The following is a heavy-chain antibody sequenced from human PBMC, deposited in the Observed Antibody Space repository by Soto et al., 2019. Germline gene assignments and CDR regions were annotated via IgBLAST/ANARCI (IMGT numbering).Heavy chain of an antibody. CDR1: GFTFSSHA. Sequence: QVQLVESGGGVVQPGRSLRLSCAASGFTFSSHAMHWVRQAPGKGLEWVAVISYDGSVRYFADSVKGRFTISRDNSENTLFLQMNSLTAEDTAMYYCGRDLNWNFILNYWGQGTLVTVSS. CDR2: ISYDGSVR. CDR3: GRDLNWNFILNY. J-gene: IGHJ4*02. V-gene: IGHV3-30*04. D-gene: IGHD1-7*01.